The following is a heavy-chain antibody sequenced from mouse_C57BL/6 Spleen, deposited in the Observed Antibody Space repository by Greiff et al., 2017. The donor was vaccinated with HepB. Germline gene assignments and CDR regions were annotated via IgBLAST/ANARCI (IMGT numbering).Heavy chain of an antibody. V-gene: IGHV1-18*01. J-gene: IGHJ3*01. CDR3: ARADSSGSWFAY. CDR2: IHPNNGGT. Sequence: EVQLQQSGPELVKPGASVKIPCKASGYTFTDYNMDWVKQSHGKSLEWIGDIHPNNGGTIYNQKIKGKATLTVDKSSSTAYMELRSLTSEDTAVYYCARADSSGSWFAYWGQGTLVTVSA. CDR1: GYTFTDYN. D-gene: IGHD3-2*02.